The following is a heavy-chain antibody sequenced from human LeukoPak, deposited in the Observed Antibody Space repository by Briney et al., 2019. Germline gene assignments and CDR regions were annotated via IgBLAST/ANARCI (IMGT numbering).Heavy chain of an antibody. CDR2: ISYDGSNK. CDR1: GFTFSSYG. Sequence: PGGSLRLSCAASGFTFSSYGMHWVRQAPGKGLEWVAVISYDGSNKYYADSVKGRFTISRDNSKNTLYLQMNSLRAEDTAVYYCAKDRLAVAGPAGFDYWGQGTLVTVSS. D-gene: IGHD6-19*01. V-gene: IGHV3-30*18. CDR3: AKDRLAVAGPAGFDY. J-gene: IGHJ4*02.